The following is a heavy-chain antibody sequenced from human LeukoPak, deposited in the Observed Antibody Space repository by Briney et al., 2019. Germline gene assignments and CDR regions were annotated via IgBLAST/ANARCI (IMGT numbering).Heavy chain of an antibody. J-gene: IGHJ3*02. CDR1: GFTFTNYA. D-gene: IGHD5-12*01. CDR3: AKDRQWLRTDAFDI. Sequence: GGSLRLSCAASGFTFTNYAMSWVRQAPGKGLEWVSGMSGSGGGTYYADSVKGRFTISRDNSKNTLYLQMNSLRAEDTAVYYCAKDRQWLRTDAFDIWGQGTMVTVSS. V-gene: IGHV3-23*01. CDR2: MSGSGGGT.